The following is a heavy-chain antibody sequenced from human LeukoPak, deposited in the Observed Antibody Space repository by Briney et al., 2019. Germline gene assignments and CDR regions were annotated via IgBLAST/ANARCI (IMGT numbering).Heavy chain of an antibody. CDR1: GGSMSNYY. V-gene: IGHV4-4*07. CDR2: IYSTGTI. Sequence: SETLSLTCLVSGGSMSNYYWSWIRQPAGRGLEWIGRIYSTGTINYNTSLESRVTMSVDTSKNQCSLNMRSVTAADTAVYFCARDKAYDLDEASGYYYNRGLDYWGQGTLVTVSS. D-gene: IGHD3-22*01. J-gene: IGHJ4*02. CDR3: ARDKAYDLDEASGYYYNRGLDY.